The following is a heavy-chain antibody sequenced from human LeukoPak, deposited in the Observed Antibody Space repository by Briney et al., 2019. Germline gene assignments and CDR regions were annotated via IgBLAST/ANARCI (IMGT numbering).Heavy chain of an antibody. D-gene: IGHD5-12*01. V-gene: IGHV3-30-3*01. Sequence: GGSLRLSCAASGFTFSSYAMHWVRQAPGKGLEWVAVISYDGSNKYYADSVKGRFTISRDNSKNTLYLQMNSLRAEDTAVYYCARDSVDTNGWGYYFDYWGQGTLVTVSS. CDR2: ISYDGSNK. J-gene: IGHJ4*02. CDR1: GFTFSSYA. CDR3: ARDSVDTNGWGYYFDY.